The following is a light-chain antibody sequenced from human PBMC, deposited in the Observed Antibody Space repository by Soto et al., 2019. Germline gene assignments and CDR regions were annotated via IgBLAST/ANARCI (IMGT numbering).Light chain of an antibody. CDR2: GAS. Sequence: EIVLTQSPGTLSLSPGERATLSCRASQSVSSSYLAWYQQKPGQAPRLLIYGASSRATGIPDRFSGSGSGTDFALTISRLEPEDVAVYYCQQYGSSFTFGAGTKVDIK. CDR1: QSVSSSY. J-gene: IGKJ3*01. CDR3: QQYGSSFT. V-gene: IGKV3-20*01.